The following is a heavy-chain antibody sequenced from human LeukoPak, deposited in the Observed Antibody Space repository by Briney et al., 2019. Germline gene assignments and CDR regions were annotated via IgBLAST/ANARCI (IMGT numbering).Heavy chain of an antibody. CDR2: INSDGSST. CDR3: VRGSHDFDY. CDR1: GFTFSNYW. V-gene: IGHV3-74*01. J-gene: IGHJ4*02. Sequence: GGSLRLSCAASGFTFSNYWMHCVPPAPGKGLVCVSRINSDGSSTNYADSVKGRFTISRDNATNTLYLQMNSLRAEETAVYYCVRGSHDFDYWGQGTLVTVSS.